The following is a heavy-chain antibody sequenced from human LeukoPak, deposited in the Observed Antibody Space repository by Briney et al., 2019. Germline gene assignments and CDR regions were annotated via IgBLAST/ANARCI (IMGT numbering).Heavy chain of an antibody. CDR2: ISSSVTTI. V-gene: IGHV3-48*03. CDR3: ARGGYCSGGICYSYNAFDV. J-gene: IGHJ3*01. D-gene: IGHD2-15*01. CDR1: GFTFSYYE. Sequence: GGSLRLSCAASGFTFSYYEMNWVRQAPGKGLEWVSYISSSVTTINYADSMKGRFTISRDNAKYSLYLQMNSLRAEDTAVYYCARGGYCSGGICYSYNAFDVWGQGTMVTVSS.